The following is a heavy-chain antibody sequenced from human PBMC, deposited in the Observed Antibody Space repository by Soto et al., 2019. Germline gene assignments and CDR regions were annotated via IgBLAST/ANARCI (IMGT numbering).Heavy chain of an antibody. V-gene: IGHV3-33*01. Sequence: ESGGGVVQPGRSLRLSCAASGFTFSSYGMHWVRQAPGKGLEWVAVIWYDGSNKYYADSVKGRFTISRDNSKNTLYLQMNSLRAEDTAVYYCARDLNRYCSGGSCYSAIFWGQGTLVTVSS. J-gene: IGHJ4*02. CDR3: ARDLNRYCSGGSCYSAIF. CDR1: GFTFSSYG. CDR2: IWYDGSNK. D-gene: IGHD2-15*01.